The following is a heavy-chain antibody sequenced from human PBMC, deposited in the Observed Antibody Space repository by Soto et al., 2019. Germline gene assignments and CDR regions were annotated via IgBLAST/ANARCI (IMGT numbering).Heavy chain of an antibody. Sequence: GGSLRLSCAASGFTFSSYAMHWVRQAPGKGLEWVAVISYDGSNKYYADSVKGRFTISRDNSKNTLYLQMNSLRAEDTAVYYCARDPGYYDSSGDTGGYFDYWGQGTLVTVS. J-gene: IGHJ4*02. CDR2: ISYDGSNK. CDR3: ARDPGYYDSSGDTGGYFDY. CDR1: GFTFSSYA. V-gene: IGHV3-30-3*01. D-gene: IGHD3-22*01.